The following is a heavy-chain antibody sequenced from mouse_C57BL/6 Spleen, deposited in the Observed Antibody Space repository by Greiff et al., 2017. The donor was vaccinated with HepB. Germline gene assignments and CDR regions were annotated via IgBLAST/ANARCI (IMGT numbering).Heavy chain of an antibody. CDR2: IYPGSGNT. CDR3: ARGGGSEAMDY. J-gene: IGHJ4*01. V-gene: IGHV1-76*01. Sequence: QVQLQESGAELVRPGASVKLSCKASGYTFTDYYINWVKQRPGQGLEWIARIYPGSGNTDYNEKFKGKATLTAEKSSSPAYLPRSSLPSEDSAVLVCARGGGSEAMDYWGQGTSVTVAS. CDR1: GYTFTDYY.